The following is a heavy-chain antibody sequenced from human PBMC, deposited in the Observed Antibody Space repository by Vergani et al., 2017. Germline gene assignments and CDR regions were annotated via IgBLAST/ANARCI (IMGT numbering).Heavy chain of an antibody. CDR1: GSSISSSSYY. J-gene: IGHJ5*02. CDR3: ARPYSSSWYGNWFDP. Sequence: QLQLQESGPGLVKPSETLSLTCTVSGSSISSSSYYWGWIRQPPGKGLEWIGSIYYSGRTYYNPSLKSRVTISVDTSKNQFSLKLSSVTAADTAVYYCARPYSSSWYGNWFDPWGQGTLVTVSS. D-gene: IGHD6-13*01. CDR2: IYYSGRT. V-gene: IGHV4-39*01.